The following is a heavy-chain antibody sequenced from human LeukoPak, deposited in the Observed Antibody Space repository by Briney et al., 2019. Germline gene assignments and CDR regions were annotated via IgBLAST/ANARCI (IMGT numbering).Heavy chain of an antibody. CDR1: GYTFTSYA. D-gene: IGHD1-1*01. CDR2: INTNTGNP. CDR3: ARALPPQRNAFDI. J-gene: IGHJ3*02. Sequence: GASVKVSCKASGYTFTSYAMNWVRHAPGQGLEWMGCINTNTGNPTYAQGFTGRFVFSLDTSVSTAYLQISSLKAEDTAVYYCARALPPQRNAFDIWGQGTMVTVSS. V-gene: IGHV7-4-1*02.